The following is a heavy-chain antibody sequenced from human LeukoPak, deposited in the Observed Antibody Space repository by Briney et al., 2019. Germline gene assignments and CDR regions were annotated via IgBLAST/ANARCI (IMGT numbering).Heavy chain of an antibody. Sequence: PGGSLRLSCAASGFTFSSYSMNWVRQAPGKGLEWLSSISSSSSYIYYADSVKGRFTISRDNAKNSLYLQMNSLRAEDTAAYYCARDPDYDFWSGYYRGYYYYGMDVWGQGTTVTVSS. V-gene: IGHV3-21*01. CDR1: GFTFSSYS. D-gene: IGHD3-3*01. CDR3: ARDPDYDFWSGYYRGYYYYGMDV. J-gene: IGHJ6*02. CDR2: ISSSSSYI.